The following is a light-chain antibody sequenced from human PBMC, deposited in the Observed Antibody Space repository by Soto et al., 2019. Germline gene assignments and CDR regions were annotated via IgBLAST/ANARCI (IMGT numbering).Light chain of an antibody. Sequence: DIMMTRTPLSLPVTPGEPASISSRSSQSLLDSDDGNTYLDWYLQKPGQSPQLLIYTLSYRASGXPXXFSGSGSGTDFTLKISRVEAEDVGVYYCMQRIEFLTFGGGTKVEIK. V-gene: IGKV2-40*01. CDR3: MQRIEFLT. CDR1: QSLLDSDDGNTY. J-gene: IGKJ4*01. CDR2: TLS.